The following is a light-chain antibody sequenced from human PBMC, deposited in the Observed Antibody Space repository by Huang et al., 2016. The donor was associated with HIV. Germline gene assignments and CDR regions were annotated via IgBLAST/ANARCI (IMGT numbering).Light chain of an antibody. CDR3: QQFGSSPPYS. V-gene: IGKV3-20*01. CDR2: GAS. J-gene: IGKJ2*03. CDR1: QTVTNNY. Sequence: IVLTQSPDTLSLSPGERATLSCRASQTVTNNYLAWYQQRPGQAPRLLIYGASTRATGIPDWFSGSGSGTDFTLTISRLEPKDFVVYYCQQFGSSPPYSFGQGTKLEIK.